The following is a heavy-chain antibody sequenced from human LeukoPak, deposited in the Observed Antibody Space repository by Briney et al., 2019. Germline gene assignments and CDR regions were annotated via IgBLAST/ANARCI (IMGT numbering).Heavy chain of an antibody. V-gene: IGHV4-39*07. J-gene: IGHJ4*02. CDR3: ATLGGSTGWIVLD. D-gene: IGHD6-19*01. CDR2: IDYSGKT. CDR1: GGSISSSSYL. Sequence: SSETLSLTCTVSGGSISSSSYLWAWIRQPPGRGLEWIANIDYSGKTYYNPSLKSRVTIAVDASKSQFSLRLSSVTAADTAVYYCATLGGSTGWIVLDWGRGTLVTVSS.